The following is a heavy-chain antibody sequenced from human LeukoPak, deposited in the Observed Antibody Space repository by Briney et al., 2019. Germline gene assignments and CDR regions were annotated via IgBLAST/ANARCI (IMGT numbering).Heavy chain of an antibody. CDR2: INWNGGST. D-gene: IGHD6-13*01. J-gene: IGHJ4*02. V-gene: IGHV3-20*04. CDR3: ARVESIAPAAFDY. Sequence: GGSLRLSCAASGFTFSTYAMSWVRQAPGKGLEWVSGINWNGGSTGYADSVKGRFTISRDNAKNSLYLQMNSLRAEDTALYYCARVESIAPAAFDYWGQGTLVTVSS. CDR1: GFTFSTYA.